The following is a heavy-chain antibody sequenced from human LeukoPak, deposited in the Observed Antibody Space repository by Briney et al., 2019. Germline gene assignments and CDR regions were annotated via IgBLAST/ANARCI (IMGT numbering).Heavy chain of an antibody. CDR2: INHRGST. J-gene: IGHJ5*02. Sequence: PSETLSLTCAIYGGSFSGYYWSWIRQPPGKGLEWIGEINHRGSTNYNPSLKSRVTISVDTSKNQFSLKLSSVTAADTAVYYCAREWWELDTWGQGTLVTVSS. V-gene: IGHV4-34*01. D-gene: IGHD1-26*01. CDR3: AREWWELDT. CDR1: GGSFSGYY.